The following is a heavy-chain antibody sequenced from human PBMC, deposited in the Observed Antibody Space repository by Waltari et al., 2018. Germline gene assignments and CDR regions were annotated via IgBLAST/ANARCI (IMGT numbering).Heavy chain of an antibody. V-gene: IGHV4-59*01. J-gene: IGHJ1*01. D-gene: IGHD1-26*01. CDR2: IYYSGST. CDR3: ARDEGYYRGAEYFQH. CDR1: GGSISSYY. Sequence: QVQLQESGPGLVKPSETLSLTCTVSGGSISSYYWSWIRQPPGKGLEWIGYIYYSGSTNYNPSLKSRVTISVDTSKNQFSLKLSSVTAADTAVYYCARDEGYYRGAEYFQHWGQDTLVTVSS.